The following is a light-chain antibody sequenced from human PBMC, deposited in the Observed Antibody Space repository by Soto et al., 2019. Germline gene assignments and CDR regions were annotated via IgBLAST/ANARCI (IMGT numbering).Light chain of an antibody. CDR1: QSVSNY. CDR3: HQRSAN. Sequence: EIVLTQSPATLSLSPGERATLSCRASQSVSNYLAWYQQKPGQAPRLLIYDASNRATGIPARFSGSGSGTDFTRTISRLEAEDFAVYYCHQRSANFGQGTRVEIK. V-gene: IGKV3-11*01. J-gene: IGKJ5*01. CDR2: DAS.